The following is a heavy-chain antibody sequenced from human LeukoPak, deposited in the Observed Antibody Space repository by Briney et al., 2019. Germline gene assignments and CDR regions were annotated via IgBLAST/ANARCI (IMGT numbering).Heavy chain of an antibody. J-gene: IGHJ4*02. CDR2: ISGSGGST. Sequence: GGSLRLSCAASGFTFSSYAMSWVRQAPGKGLEWVSAISGSGGSTYYADSVKGRFTISRDNSKNTLYLQMNSLRAEDTAVYYCAKDLGGRITMIVVVSPFDYWGQGTLVTVSS. V-gene: IGHV3-23*01. D-gene: IGHD3-22*01. CDR3: AKDLGGRITMIVVVSPFDY. CDR1: GFTFSSYA.